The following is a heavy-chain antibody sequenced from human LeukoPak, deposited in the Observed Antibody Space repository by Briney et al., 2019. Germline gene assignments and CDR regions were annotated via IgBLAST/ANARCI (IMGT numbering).Heavy chain of an antibody. J-gene: IGHJ5*02. CDR3: ARHSGSGSLSRPFDP. CDR2: VYYTGST. D-gene: IGHD3-10*01. V-gene: IGHV4-39*02. Sequence: SETLSLTCTVSGDSVTSGGFYWAWLRQPPGKGLEWIATVYYTGSTYYNPSLTSRVTISIDTSKNHFSLKLRSVVAPDTAVYYCARHSGSGSLSRPFDPWGQGTLVTVSS. CDR1: GDSVTSGGFY.